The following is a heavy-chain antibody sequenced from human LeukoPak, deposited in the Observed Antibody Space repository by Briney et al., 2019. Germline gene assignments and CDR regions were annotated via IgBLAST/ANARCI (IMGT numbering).Heavy chain of an antibody. V-gene: IGHV4-59*08. CDR3: ARGVDYYYGMDV. D-gene: IGHD3-10*01. J-gene: IGHJ6*02. CDR2: IYYSGST. CDR1: GGSISSYY. Sequence: SETLSLTCTVSGGSISSYYWSWIRQPPGKGLEWIGYIYYSGSTNYNPSLKSRVTISVDTSKNQFSLKLSSVTAADTAVYYCARGVDYYYGMDVWGQGATVTVSS.